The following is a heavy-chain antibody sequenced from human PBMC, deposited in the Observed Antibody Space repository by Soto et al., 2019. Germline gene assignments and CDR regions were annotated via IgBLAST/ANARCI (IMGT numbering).Heavy chain of an antibody. Sequence: QVQLVQSGAEVKKPGSSVKVSCKASGGTFSSYAISWVRQAPGQGLEWMGGIIPIFGTANYAQKFQGRVTITADESTSTAYMELSSLRSDDTAVYYCARGVVRGVISHDYYYGMDVWGQGTTVTVSS. CDR1: GGTFSSYA. CDR2: IIPIFGTA. V-gene: IGHV1-69*01. J-gene: IGHJ6*02. D-gene: IGHD3-10*01. CDR3: ARGVVRGVISHDYYYGMDV.